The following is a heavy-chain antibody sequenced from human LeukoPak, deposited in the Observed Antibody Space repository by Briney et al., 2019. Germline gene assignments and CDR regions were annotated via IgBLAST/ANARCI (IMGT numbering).Heavy chain of an antibody. CDR3: ARYGLLGISEINGFDN. D-gene: IGHD2-15*01. CDR1: GGSFSGYY. J-gene: IGHJ3*02. Sequence: SETLSLTCAVYGGSFSGYYWSWIRQPPGKGLEWIGEINHSGSTNYNPSLKSRVTISLYLSEGQFSLNLNSVTAADTAVYYCARYGLLGISEINGFDNWGQGTMVTVSS. V-gene: IGHV4-34*01. CDR2: INHSGST.